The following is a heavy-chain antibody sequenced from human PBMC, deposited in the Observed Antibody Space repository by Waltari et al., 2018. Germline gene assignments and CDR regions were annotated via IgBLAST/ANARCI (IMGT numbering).Heavy chain of an antibody. CDR2: ITGSGDST. Sequence: EVQLLESGGGLVQPGGSLRLSCAASGFTFSDHAMSWVRQAPGKGLGWVSAITGSGDSTYYAESLKGRVTVARDKSKNTLYLQMNSLTAEDTAVYYCAKDWRRSLEYLDWLVFALDDWGQGTLVTVSS. CDR1: GFTFSDHA. V-gene: IGHV3-23*01. J-gene: IGHJ4*02. D-gene: IGHD3-3*02. CDR3: AKDWRRSLEYLDWLVFALDD.